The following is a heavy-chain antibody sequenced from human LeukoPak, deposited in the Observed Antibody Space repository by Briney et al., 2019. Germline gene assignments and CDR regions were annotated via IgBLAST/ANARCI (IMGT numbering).Heavy chain of an antibody. V-gene: IGHV3-30-3*01. CDR3: ARDRRGRIAVAGDPFDY. J-gene: IGHJ4*02. D-gene: IGHD6-19*01. Sequence: PGGSLRLSCVASGFTFSSYAMHWVRQAPGKGLEWVAVISYDGSNKYYADSVKGRFTISRDNSKNTLYLQMNSLRAEDTAVYYCARDRRGRIAVAGDPFDYWGQGTLVTVSS. CDR2: ISYDGSNK. CDR1: GFTFSSYA.